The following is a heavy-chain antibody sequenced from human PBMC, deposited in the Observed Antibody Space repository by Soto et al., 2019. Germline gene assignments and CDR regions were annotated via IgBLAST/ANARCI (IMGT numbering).Heavy chain of an antibody. CDR1: GYKFMPYV. Sequence: ASVKRSCPASGYKFMPYVVNWVRQAPGQGLEWMGWISPWKGNTNYAQSFQGRVTMTTDTSTSTAYMELRSLTSDDTAVYYCARDFDPSGRYSNHYWGPG. J-gene: IGHJ4*02. D-gene: IGHD2-15*01. V-gene: IGHV1-18*04. CDR3: ARDFDPSGRYSNHY. CDR2: ISPWKGNT.